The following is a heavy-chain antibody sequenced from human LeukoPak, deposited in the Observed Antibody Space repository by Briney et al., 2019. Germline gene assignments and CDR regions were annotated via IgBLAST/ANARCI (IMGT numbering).Heavy chain of an antibody. J-gene: IGHJ3*02. D-gene: IGHD6-6*01. V-gene: IGHV4-30-4*02. CDR2: IYYSGST. CDR3: ARDRQLADAFDI. CDR1: GGSISSGDYY. Sequence: PSETLSLTCTVSGGSISSGDYYWSWIRQPPGKGLEWIGYIYYSGSTYYNPSLKSRVTISVDTSKNQFSLKLSSVTAADTAVYYCARDRQLADAFDIWGQGTMVTVSS.